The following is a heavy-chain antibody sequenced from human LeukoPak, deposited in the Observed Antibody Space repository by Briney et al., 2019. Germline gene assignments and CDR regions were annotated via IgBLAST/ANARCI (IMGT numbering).Heavy chain of an antibody. D-gene: IGHD3-22*01. CDR1: GFTFSDFY. V-gene: IGHV3-11*05. J-gene: IGHJ4*02. Sequence: GASLRLSCATSGFTFSDFYMSWIRQAPGKGLEWISYISSSGSSTNYADSVKGLFTISRDNAKNSLYLQMNSLRAEDTAVYYCARDLIHRSGEANYWGRGTLVTVSS. CDR2: ISSSGSST. CDR3: ARDLIHRSGEANY.